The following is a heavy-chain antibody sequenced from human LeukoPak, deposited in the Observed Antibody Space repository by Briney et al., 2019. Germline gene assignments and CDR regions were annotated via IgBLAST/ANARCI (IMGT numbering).Heavy chain of an antibody. CDR3: AKNQSPGYYYYYGMDV. D-gene: IGHD1-14*01. J-gene: IGHJ6*02. Sequence: GGSLRLSCAASGFTFSSYSMNWVRQAPGKGLEWVSYISSSSSTIYYADSVKGRFTISRDNAKNTLYLQMNSLRAEDTAVYYCAKNQSPGYYYYYGMDVWGQGTTVTVSS. CDR1: GFTFSSYS. CDR2: ISSSSSTI. V-gene: IGHV3-48*01.